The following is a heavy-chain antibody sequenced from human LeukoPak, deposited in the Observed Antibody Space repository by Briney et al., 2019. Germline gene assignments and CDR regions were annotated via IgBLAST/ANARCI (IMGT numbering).Heavy chain of an antibody. D-gene: IGHD3-10*01. CDR3: TTGIGNYYYY. Sequence: HPGGSLRLSCAASGSTFSRYWMHWVRQAPGKGLVWVSRVKSDGSDTIYADSVKGRFTISRDNAKNTLYLQMDSLGAEDTAVYYCTTGIGNYYYYWGQGTLVTVAS. CDR2: VKSDGSDT. J-gene: IGHJ4*02. V-gene: IGHV3-74*01. CDR1: GSTFSRYW.